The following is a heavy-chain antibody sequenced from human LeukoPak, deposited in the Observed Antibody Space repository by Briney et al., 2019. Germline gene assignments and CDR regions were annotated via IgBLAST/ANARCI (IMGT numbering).Heavy chain of an antibody. CDR2: IYTSGST. V-gene: IGHV4-61*02. D-gene: IGHD1-26*01. Sequence: SSETLSLTCTVSGGSISSGSYYWSWIRQPAGKGLEWIGRIYTSGSTNYNPSLKSRVTISVDTSKNQFSLKLSSVTAADTAVYYCARARSGSYFDYWGQGTLVTVSS. CDR1: GGSISSGSYY. J-gene: IGHJ4*02. CDR3: ARARSGSYFDY.